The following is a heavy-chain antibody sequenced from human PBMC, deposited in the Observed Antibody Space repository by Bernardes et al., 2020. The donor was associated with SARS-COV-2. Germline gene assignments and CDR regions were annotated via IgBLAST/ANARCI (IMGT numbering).Heavy chain of an antibody. D-gene: IGHD1-1*01. V-gene: IGHV3-30-3*01. CDR2: ISYDGSNK. CDR1: GFTFSSYA. Sequence: GGSLILSCAASGFTFSSYAMHWVRQAPGKGLEWVAVISYDGSNKYYADSVKGRFTISRDNSKNTLYLQMNSLRAEDTAVYYCARSLGTLYYYYYGMDVWGQGTTVTVSS. J-gene: IGHJ6*02. CDR3: ARSLGTLYYYYYGMDV.